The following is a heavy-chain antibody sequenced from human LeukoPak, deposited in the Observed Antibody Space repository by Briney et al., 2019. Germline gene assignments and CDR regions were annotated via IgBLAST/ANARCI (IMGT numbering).Heavy chain of an antibody. CDR1: GDTFTSYA. J-gene: IGHJ5*02. V-gene: IGHV1-18*01. D-gene: IGHD6-19*01. CDR2: ISAYNGNT. CDR3: ARVIAVAGTVCWFDP. Sequence: ASVKVSCKASGDTFTSYAITWVRQAPGQGLEWMGWISAYNGNTNYAQKLQGRVTMTTDTSTSTAYMELRSLRSDDTAVYYCARVIAVAGTVCWFDPWGQGTLVTVSS.